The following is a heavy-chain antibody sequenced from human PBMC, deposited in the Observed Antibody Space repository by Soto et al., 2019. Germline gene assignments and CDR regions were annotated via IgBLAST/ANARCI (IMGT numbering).Heavy chain of an antibody. Sequence: GASVKVSCKASGYTFTGYGINWVRQAPGQGLEWMGWISAYNGNTNYAQKLQGRVTMTRDTSTSTPYIERRSLRTVDTAVYYGASDGLVGATLYYNGMDVWGQGPTVTVSS. CDR3: ASDGLVGATLYYNGMDV. D-gene: IGHD1-26*01. CDR1: GYTFTGYG. J-gene: IGHJ6*02. CDR2: ISAYNGNT. V-gene: IGHV1-18*04.